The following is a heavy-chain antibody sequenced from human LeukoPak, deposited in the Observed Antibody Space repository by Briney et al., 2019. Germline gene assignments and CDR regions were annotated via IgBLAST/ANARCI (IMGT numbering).Heavy chain of an antibody. V-gene: IGHV4-34*01. CDR2: INHSGST. CDR1: GGSFSGYY. D-gene: IGHD1-26*01. J-gene: IGHJ4*02. CDR3: ARGWSYYCDY. Sequence: PSETLSITCAVYGGSFSGYYWSWIRQPPGKGLEWIGEINHSGSTNYNPSLKSRVTISVDTSKNQFSLKLSSVTAADTAVYYCARGWSYYCDYWGQGTLVTVSS.